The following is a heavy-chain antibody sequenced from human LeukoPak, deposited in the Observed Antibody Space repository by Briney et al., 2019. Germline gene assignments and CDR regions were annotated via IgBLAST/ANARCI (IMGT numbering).Heavy chain of an antibody. V-gene: IGHV4-39*01. CDR1: GGSISSSSYY. CDR2: IYYSGST. J-gene: IGHJ4*02. Sequence: PSETLSLTCTVSGGSISSSSYYWGWIRQPPGKGLEWIGSIYYSGSTYYNPSLKSRVTISVDTSKNQSSLKLSSVTAADTAVYYCARFSGGTRRVLYYFDYWGQGTLVTVSS. CDR3: ARFSGGTRRVLYYFDY. D-gene: IGHD2-15*01.